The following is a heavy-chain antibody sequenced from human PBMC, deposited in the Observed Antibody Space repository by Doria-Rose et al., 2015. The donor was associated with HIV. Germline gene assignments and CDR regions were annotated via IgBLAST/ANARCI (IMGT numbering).Heavy chain of an antibody. V-gene: IGHV3-9*01. D-gene: IGHD3-3*01. CDR1: GFSFESYA. Sequence: VQLVQSGGGLVQPGRSLRLSCVGSGFSFESYAMHWVRLAPGKGLEWVAGISWDSGAKGNADSVEGRFTISRDNSKKSVYLEMRSLRPEDTAFYYCAKAPIIGPKYYFYMDVWGKETSVTVSS. J-gene: IGHJ6*03. CDR3: AKAPIIGPKYYFYMDV. CDR2: ISWDSGAK.